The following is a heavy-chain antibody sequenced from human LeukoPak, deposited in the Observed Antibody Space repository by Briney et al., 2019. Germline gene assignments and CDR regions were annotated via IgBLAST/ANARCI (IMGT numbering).Heavy chain of an antibody. Sequence: GGSLRLSCAASGFTFSSYWMSWVRQAPGKGLEWVANIKQDGSEKYYVDSVKGRFTISRDNAKNSLYLQMNSLRAKDTAVYYCARRYYDFWSGYTGGYYFDYWGQGALVTVSS. CDR3: ARRYYDFWSGYTGGYYFDY. J-gene: IGHJ4*02. CDR2: IKQDGSEK. D-gene: IGHD3-3*01. V-gene: IGHV3-7*01. CDR1: GFTFSSYW.